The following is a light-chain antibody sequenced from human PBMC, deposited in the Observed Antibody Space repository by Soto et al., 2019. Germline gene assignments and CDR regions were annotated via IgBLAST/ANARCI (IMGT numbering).Light chain of an antibody. V-gene: IGKV1-27*01. CDR2: DAS. Sequence: DIQMTQSPSSLSASVGDRVTITCRASQSISGYLNWYQQKPGKAPNLLIYDASNLQAGVPSRFSGSGSGTDFTLTISSLQPEDVAAYYCQKYNSAPLTFGGGTKVDIK. CDR1: QSISGY. J-gene: IGKJ4*01. CDR3: QKYNSAPLT.